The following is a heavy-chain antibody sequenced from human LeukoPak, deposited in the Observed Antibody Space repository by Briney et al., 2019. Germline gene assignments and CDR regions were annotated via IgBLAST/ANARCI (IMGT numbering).Heavy chain of an antibody. Sequence: GASVKVSCKASGYTFTSYYMHWVRQAPGQGLEWMGIINPSGGSTSYAQKFQGRVTMTRDMSMSTVYMELSSLRSEDTAVYYCARVFSLWFDPWGQGTLVTVSS. CDR1: GYTFTSYY. V-gene: IGHV1-46*01. J-gene: IGHJ5*02. CDR3: ARVFSLWFDP. CDR2: INPSGGST.